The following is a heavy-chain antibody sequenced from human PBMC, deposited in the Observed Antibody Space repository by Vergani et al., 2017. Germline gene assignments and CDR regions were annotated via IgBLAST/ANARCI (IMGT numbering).Heavy chain of an antibody. Sequence: QVQLQESGPGLVKPSETLSLTCPVSGGSISSYYWSWIRQPPGKGLEWIGYIYYSGSTNYNPSLKSRVTISVDTSKNQFSLKLSSVTAADTAVYYCAGSSGWYRATDVDYWGQGTLVTVSS. CDR2: IYYSGST. D-gene: IGHD6-19*01. J-gene: IGHJ4*02. CDR3: AGSSGWYRATDVDY. CDR1: GGSISSYY. V-gene: IGHV4-59*01.